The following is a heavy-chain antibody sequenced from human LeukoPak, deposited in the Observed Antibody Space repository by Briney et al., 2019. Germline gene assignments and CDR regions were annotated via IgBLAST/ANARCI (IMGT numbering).Heavy chain of an antibody. V-gene: IGHV4-31*03. Sequence: SETLSLTCTVSGGSISSGGYYWSWIRQHPGKGLEWIGYIYYSGSTYYNPSLKSRVTISVDTSKNQFFLNLRSVTAADTAVYYCARVPRIEAGATGDWFDPWGQGTVVTVSS. J-gene: IGHJ5*02. CDR2: IYYSGST. CDR1: GGSISSGGYY. CDR3: ARVPRIEAGATGDWFDP. D-gene: IGHD6-13*01.